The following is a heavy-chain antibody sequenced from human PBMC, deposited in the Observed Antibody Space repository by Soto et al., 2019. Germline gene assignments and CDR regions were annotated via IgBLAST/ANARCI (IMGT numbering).Heavy chain of an antibody. CDR3: ARGRYGDY. CDR1: GYAFTTYG. V-gene: IGHV1-18*01. Sequence: QVHLVQSGAEVKKPGASVKVSCKGSGYAFTTYGIPWVRQAPGRGLEWMGWISAHNGNTNYAQKLQGRVTVTRDTSTSTAYLALRSLRSDDTAVYYCARGRYGDYWGQGALVTVSS. J-gene: IGHJ4*02. D-gene: IGHD1-1*01. CDR2: ISAHNGNT.